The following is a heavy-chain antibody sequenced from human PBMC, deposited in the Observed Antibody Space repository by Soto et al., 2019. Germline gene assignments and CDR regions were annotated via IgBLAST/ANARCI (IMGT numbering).Heavy chain of an antibody. V-gene: IGHV4-59*01. CDR3: ARAKVGYYYDSSDSFHYFWFDP. CDR2: IYYSGST. J-gene: IGHJ5*02. CDR1: GVSISSYY. Sequence: SETLSLTCTVSGVSISSYYWSWIRQSPGKGLEWIGYIYYSGSTNYNPSLKSRVTISVDTSKNQFSLNLSSVTAADTAVYYCARAKVGYYYDSSDSFHYFWFDPWGQGTLVTVSS. D-gene: IGHD3-22*01.